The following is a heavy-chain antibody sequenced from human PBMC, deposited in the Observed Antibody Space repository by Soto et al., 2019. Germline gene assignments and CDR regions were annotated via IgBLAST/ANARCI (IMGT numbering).Heavy chain of an antibody. CDR1: GFTFSTYW. J-gene: IGHJ5*02. CDR2: INSDGGTT. D-gene: IGHD1-26*01. V-gene: IGHV3-74*01. CDR3: ATVGTGSYNWLDP. Sequence: EVQLVESGGGLVQPGGSLRLSCAASGFTFSTYWMPWVRQAPGKGLVWVSRINSDGGTTTYADSVKGRFTISRDNGKNTLYLQINSLRAEDTAVYFCATVGTGSYNWLDPWGQGTLVTVSS.